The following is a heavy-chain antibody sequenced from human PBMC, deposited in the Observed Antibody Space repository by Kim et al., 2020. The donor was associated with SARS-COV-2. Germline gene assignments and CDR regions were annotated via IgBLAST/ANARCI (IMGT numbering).Heavy chain of an antibody. CDR1: GFTFSSYA. J-gene: IGHJ4*01. Sequence: GGSLRLSCAASGFTFSSYAMHWVRQAPGKGLEWVAVISYDGSNKYYADSVKGRFTISRDNSKNTLYLQMNSLRAEDTAVYYCASDPPGYIYCPNFDYCG. CDR3: ASDPPGYIYCPNFDY. D-gene: IGHD5-18*01. V-gene: IGHV3-30*04. CDR2: ISYDGSNK.